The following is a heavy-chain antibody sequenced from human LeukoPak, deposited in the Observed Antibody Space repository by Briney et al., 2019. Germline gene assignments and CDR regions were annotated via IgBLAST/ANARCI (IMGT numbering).Heavy chain of an antibody. D-gene: IGHD4-23*01. CDR3: ASLAGGNSESSDAFDI. J-gene: IGHJ3*02. V-gene: IGHV1-46*01. CDR1: GGTFSSYA. CDR2: INPSGGST. Sequence: ASVKVSCKASGGTFSSYAISWVRQAPGQGLEWMGIINPSGGSTSYAQKFQGRLTMTRDMSTSTVYMELSSLRSEDTAVYYRASLAGGNSESSDAFDIWGQGTMVTVSS.